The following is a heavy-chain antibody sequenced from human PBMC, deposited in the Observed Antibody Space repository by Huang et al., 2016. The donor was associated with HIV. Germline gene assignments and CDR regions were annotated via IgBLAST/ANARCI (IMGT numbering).Heavy chain of an antibody. D-gene: IGHD4-17*01. J-gene: IGHJ3*02. Sequence: QVQLVESGGGVVQPGGSLRLYCAASGFTFSSYGMPWVRQAPGKGLEWVEFIRYDGSKKYYADSVKGRFTISRDNSKNTLYLQMNSLRAEDTAVYYCAKVPHPRDYGDYVGGAFDIWGQGTMVTVSS. CDR2: IRYDGSKK. V-gene: IGHV3-30*02. CDR3: AKVPHPRDYGDYVGGAFDI. CDR1: GFTFSSYG.